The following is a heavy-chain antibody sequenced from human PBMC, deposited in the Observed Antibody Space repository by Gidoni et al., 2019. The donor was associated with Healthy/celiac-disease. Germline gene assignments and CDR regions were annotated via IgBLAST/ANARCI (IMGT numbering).Heavy chain of an antibody. D-gene: IGHD6-25*01. CDR2: IIPILGIA. Sequence: QVQLVQSGAEVKKPGSSVTVSCKASGGTFSSYTISWVRQAPGQGLEWMGRIIPILGIANDEKKFQGRVTITADKSTSTAYMERSSRRSEDTAVYYCARGAGAPSGYWGQGTLVTVSS. CDR1: GGTFSSYT. J-gene: IGHJ4*02. CDR3: ARGAGAPSGY. V-gene: IGHV1-69*02.